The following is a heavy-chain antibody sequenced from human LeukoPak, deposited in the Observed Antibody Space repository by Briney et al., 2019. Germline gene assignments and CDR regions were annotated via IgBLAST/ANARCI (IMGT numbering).Heavy chain of an antibody. V-gene: IGHV3-48*03. Sequence: GGSVSLFCQPSGFIVRSPETGCVRQAPGKGPEWVAHINSGDNVEFYADSVRGRFPMSRDNDLLYLHLNSLRDEDTAVYYCARKTVNDSVYICQLLWAQRVMVTVSS. D-gene: IGHD1-26*01. CDR2: INSGDNVE. J-gene: IGHJ4*02. CDR1: GFIVRSPE. CDR3: ARKTVNDSVYICQLL.